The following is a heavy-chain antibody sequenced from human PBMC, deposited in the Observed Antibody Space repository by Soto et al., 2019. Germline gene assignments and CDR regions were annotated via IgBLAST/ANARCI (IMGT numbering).Heavy chain of an antibody. D-gene: IGHD3-22*01. CDR3: ARDRNYYDSSGYLRIRYFDY. Sequence: ASVKVSCKASGYTFTGYYMHWVRQAPGQGLEWMGWINPNSGGTNYAQKFQGWVTMTRDTSISAAYMELSRLRSDDTAVYYCARDRNYYDSSGYLRIRYFDYWGQGTLVTVSS. CDR2: INPNSGGT. J-gene: IGHJ4*02. V-gene: IGHV1-2*04. CDR1: GYTFTGYY.